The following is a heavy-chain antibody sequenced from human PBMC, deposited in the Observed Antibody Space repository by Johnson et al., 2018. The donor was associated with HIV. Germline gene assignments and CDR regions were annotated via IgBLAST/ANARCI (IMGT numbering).Heavy chain of an antibody. D-gene: IGHD4-17*01. Sequence: MLLVESGGGVVRPGGSLRLSCAASGFTFDDYGMSWVRQAPGKGLEWVSGINWNGGSTGYADSVKGRFTISRDNAKNSLYLQMNSLRAEDTALYYCARPADYGDYSRDAFDIWGQGTMVTVSS. CDR1: GFTFDDYG. CDR2: INWNGGST. V-gene: IGHV3-20*04. CDR3: ARPADYGDYSRDAFDI. J-gene: IGHJ3*02.